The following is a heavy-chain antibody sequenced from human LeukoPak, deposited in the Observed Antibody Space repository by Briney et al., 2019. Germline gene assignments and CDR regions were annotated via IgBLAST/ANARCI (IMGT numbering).Heavy chain of an antibody. D-gene: IGHD5-12*01. J-gene: IGHJ5*02. CDR2: INPDSGGT. V-gene: IGHV1-2*02. Sequence: GASVTVSCKASVYTFNDYYIHWGRQAPGQGVEWMGWINPDSGGTKYTQKLQGRGTITRETDSRTVYMELSRLTYDDTAVFYCTREARAGNWFDPWGQGTLVTVSS. CDR3: TREARAGNWFDP. CDR1: VYTFNDYY.